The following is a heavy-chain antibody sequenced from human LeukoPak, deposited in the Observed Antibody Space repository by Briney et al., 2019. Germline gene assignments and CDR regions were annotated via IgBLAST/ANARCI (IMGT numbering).Heavy chain of an antibody. Sequence: GGSLRLSCAASGFTFSSYAMHWVRQAPGKGLEWVAVISYDGSNKYCADSVKGRFTISRDNSKSTLSLQLNSLRAEDTAVYYCARTSYGLGSRQLGYFDYWGQGTLVTVSS. J-gene: IGHJ4*02. CDR1: GFTFSSYA. CDR3: ARTSYGLGSRQLGYFDY. CDR2: ISYDGSNK. D-gene: IGHD3-10*01. V-gene: IGHV3-30*04.